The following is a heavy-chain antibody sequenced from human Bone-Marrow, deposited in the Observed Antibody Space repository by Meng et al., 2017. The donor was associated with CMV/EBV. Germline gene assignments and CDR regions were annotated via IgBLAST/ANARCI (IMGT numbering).Heavy chain of an antibody. CDR1: GGSISSSSYY. D-gene: IGHD5-12*01. J-gene: IGHJ4*02. CDR3: ARGSGYGSYFFDY. Sequence: SETLSLTCTVSGGSISSSSYYWGWIRQPPGKGLEWIGSIYYSGSTYYNPSLKSRVTISVDTSKIQFSLKLSSVGAADTAVYYCARGSGYGSYFFDYWGQGTLVPVSS. V-gene: IGHV4-39*07. CDR2: IYYSGST.